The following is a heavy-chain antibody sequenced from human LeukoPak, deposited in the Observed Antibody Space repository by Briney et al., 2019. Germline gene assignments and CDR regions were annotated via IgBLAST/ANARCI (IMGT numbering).Heavy chain of an antibody. Sequence: PGGSLRLSCAASGFTFSSYSMNWVRQAPGKGLEWVSSISSSSSYIYYADSVKGRFTISRDNAKNSLYLQMNSLRAEDTALYYRAKAHMVYFGLLDYWGQGTLVTVSS. CDR2: ISSSSSYI. CDR3: AKAHMVYFGLLDY. J-gene: IGHJ4*02. D-gene: IGHD2-8*01. CDR1: GFTFSSYS. V-gene: IGHV3-21*04.